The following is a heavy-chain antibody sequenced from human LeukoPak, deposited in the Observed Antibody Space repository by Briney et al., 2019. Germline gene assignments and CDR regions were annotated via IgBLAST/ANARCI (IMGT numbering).Heavy chain of an antibody. CDR1: GFTFDDYA. V-gene: IGHV3-9*01. D-gene: IGHD4-23*01. Sequence: GGSLRLSCAASGFTFDDYAMHWVRQAPGKGLEWVSGISWNSGSIGYADSVKGRFTISRDNAKNSLYLQMNSLRAEDTALYYCAKAPGGSYGGWFDYFDYWGQGTLVTVSS. CDR2: ISWNSGSI. CDR3: AKAPGGSYGGWFDYFDY. J-gene: IGHJ4*02.